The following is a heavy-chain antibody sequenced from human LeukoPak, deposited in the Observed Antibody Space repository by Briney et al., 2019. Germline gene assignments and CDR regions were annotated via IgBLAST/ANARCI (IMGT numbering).Heavy chain of an antibody. CDR1: GASFSGYY. CDR3: AKAEGGYFDC. Sequence: SETLSLTCAVYGASFSGYYWSWIRQPPGKGLEWIGEINHSGSTNYNPSLKSRVTISVDTSKNQSSLKLSSVTAADTAVYCCAKAEGGYFDCWGQGTLVTVSS. J-gene: IGHJ4*02. D-gene: IGHD3-16*01. V-gene: IGHV4-34*01. CDR2: INHSGST.